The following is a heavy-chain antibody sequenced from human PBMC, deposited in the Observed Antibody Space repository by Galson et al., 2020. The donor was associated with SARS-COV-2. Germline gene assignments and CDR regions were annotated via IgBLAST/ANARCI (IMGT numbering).Heavy chain of an antibody. CDR2: ISPYNGIT. V-gene: IGHV1-18*01. CDR1: GYTFTSYG. CDR3: ARGAEASDY. Sequence: ASVKVSCRASGYTFTSYGITWVRQAPGQGLEWMGWISPYNGITNYAQIRQGRVTMTTDTSTNTAYMELKSLRSDDTAVYYCARGAEASDYWGQGTLVTVSS. J-gene: IGHJ4*02.